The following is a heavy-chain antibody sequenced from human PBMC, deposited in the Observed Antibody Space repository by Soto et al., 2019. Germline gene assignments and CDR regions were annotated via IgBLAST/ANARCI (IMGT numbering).Heavy chain of an antibody. CDR2: INGDGSGT. CDR3: ARGIFGSGTANDY. Sequence: VQLVESGGGLVQPGGSLRLSCAASGFTFSGSWMHWVRQAPGKGLVWVSRINGDGSGTSYADFVKGRFTISRDDAKNTLFLQMNGLRAEDTAVYYCARGIFGSGTANDYWCQGTLVTVCS. CDR1: GFTFSGSW. V-gene: IGHV3-74*01. D-gene: IGHD3-10*01. J-gene: IGHJ4*02.